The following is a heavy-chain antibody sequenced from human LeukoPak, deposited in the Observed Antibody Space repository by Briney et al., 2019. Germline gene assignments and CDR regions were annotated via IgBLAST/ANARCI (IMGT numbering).Heavy chain of an antibody. CDR1: GGSFSGYY. Sequence: SGTLSLTCAVYGGSFSGYYWSWIRQPPGKGLEWIGEINHSGSTNYNPSLKSRVTISVDTSKNQFSLKLSSVTAADTAVYYCARVPTGYSSGWYGFYFDYWGQGTLVTVSS. J-gene: IGHJ4*02. V-gene: IGHV4-34*01. D-gene: IGHD6-19*01. CDR2: INHSGST. CDR3: ARVPTGYSSGWYGFYFDY.